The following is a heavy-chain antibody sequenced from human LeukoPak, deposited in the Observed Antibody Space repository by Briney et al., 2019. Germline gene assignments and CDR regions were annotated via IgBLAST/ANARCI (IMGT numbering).Heavy chain of an antibody. CDR3: ARDEWGGVAATTADY. CDR2: IIPIFGTA. V-gene: IGHV1-69*05. CDR1: GGTFSSYA. D-gene: IGHD2-15*01. Sequence: EASVKVSCKASGGTFSSYAISWVRQAPGQGLEWMGRIIPIFGTANYAQKFQGRVTITTYESTSTAYMELSSLRSEDTAVYYCARDEWGGVAATTADYWGQGTLVTVSS. J-gene: IGHJ4*02.